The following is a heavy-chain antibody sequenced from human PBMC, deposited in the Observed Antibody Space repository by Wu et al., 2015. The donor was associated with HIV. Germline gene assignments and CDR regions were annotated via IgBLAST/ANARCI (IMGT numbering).Heavy chain of an antibody. D-gene: IGHD6-13*01. CDR2: INPSGGST. CDR3: ARVGLSIAAAGINYYGMDV. CDR1: GYTFTSYY. J-gene: IGHJ6*02. V-gene: IGHV1-46*01. Sequence: QVQLXQSGAEVKKPGASVKVSCKASGYTFTSYYMHWVRQAPGQGLEWMGIINPSGGSTSYAQKFQGRVTMTRDTSTSTVYMELSSLRSEDTAVYYCARVGLSIAAAGINYYGMDVWGQGTTVTVSS.